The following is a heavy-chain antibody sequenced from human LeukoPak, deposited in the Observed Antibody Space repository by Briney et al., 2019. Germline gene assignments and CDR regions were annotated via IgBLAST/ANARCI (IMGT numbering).Heavy chain of an antibody. V-gene: IGHV3-74*01. J-gene: IGHJ4*02. CDR2: IKRDGSGT. D-gene: IGHD5-24*01. CDR3: AKEGRSLQTY. Sequence: GGSLRLSCAASGFTFSFNSMHWVRQGPGKGLVWVSRIKRDGSGTTYADSVKGRFTISRDNAKNSLYLQMNSLRVEDTAVYYCAKEGRSLQTYWGQGTLVTVSS. CDR1: GFTFSFNS.